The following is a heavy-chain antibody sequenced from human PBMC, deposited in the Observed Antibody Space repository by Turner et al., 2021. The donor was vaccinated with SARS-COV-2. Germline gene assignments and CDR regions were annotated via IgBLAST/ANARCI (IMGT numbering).Heavy chain of an antibody. CDR2: MNPDSGNT. J-gene: IGHJ2*01. D-gene: IGHD2-2*01. CDR1: GSTFTSYD. CDR3: ARGGYCSSTSCSPYWYFDL. Sequence: VQLVQPGAEVKKPAASVKVSCKASGSTFTSYDINWVRQATGQGLEWVGWMNPDSGNTAYAQKFQGRVTITRNTSISTAYMERSSLRSKDTAVYYCARGGYCSSTSCSPYWYFDLWGRGTLVTVSS. V-gene: IGHV1-8*03.